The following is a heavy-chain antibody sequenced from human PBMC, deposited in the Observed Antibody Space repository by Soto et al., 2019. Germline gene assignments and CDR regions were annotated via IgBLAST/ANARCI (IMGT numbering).Heavy chain of an antibody. CDR2: IYYSGST. CDR3: ATQPYYVWGSYRLPRSP. CDR1: GGSISSGDYY. D-gene: IGHD3-16*02. Sequence: SETLSLTCTVSGGSISSGDYYWSWIRQPPGKGLEWIGYIYYSGSTYYNPSLKSRVTISVDTSKNQFSLKLSSVTAADTAVYYCATQPYYVWGSYRLPRSPWGQGTLVTVSP. V-gene: IGHV4-30-4*01. J-gene: IGHJ5*02.